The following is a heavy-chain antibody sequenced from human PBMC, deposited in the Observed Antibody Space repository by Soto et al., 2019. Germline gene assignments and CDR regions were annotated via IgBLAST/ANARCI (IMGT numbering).Heavy chain of an antibody. Sequence: PEGSLRLSCAASGFTFSNYAMHWVRQSPGKGLEWVALTSYDGNNEYYTDSVKGRFTISRDNSKNTLFLQMNSPRPEDTAVYYCAKDKGVFNWATSYFDYWGQGALVTVSS. D-gene: IGHD1-1*01. V-gene: IGHV3-30*18. J-gene: IGHJ4*02. CDR3: AKDKGVFNWATSYFDY. CDR1: GFTFSNYA. CDR2: TSYDGNNE.